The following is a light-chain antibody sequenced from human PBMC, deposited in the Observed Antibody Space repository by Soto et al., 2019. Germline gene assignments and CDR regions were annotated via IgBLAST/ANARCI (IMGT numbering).Light chain of an antibody. V-gene: IGLV1-44*01. CDR2: SND. CDR1: NSNIGGNT. Sequence: QSALAQPPSASGTPGQRVTISCSGSNSNIGGNTVNWYQQLPGAAPKLLMYSNDQRPSGVPDRFSGSKFGTTASLAISGLQSEDEADYRCATWDDSLNAAVFGAGTKVTV. CDR3: ATWDDSLNAAV. J-gene: IGLJ1*01.